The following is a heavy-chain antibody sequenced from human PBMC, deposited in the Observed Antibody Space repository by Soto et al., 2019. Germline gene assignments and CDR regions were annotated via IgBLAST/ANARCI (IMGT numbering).Heavy chain of an antibody. CDR2: IYYSGST. CDR3: ARLRRYSSSPYYFDY. CDR1: GGSISSGDYY. J-gene: IGHJ4*02. V-gene: IGHV4-30-4*01. Sequence: SETLSLTCTVSGGSISSGDYYWSWIRQPPGKGLEWIGYIYYSGSTYYNPSLKSRVTISLDTSKNQFSLKLSSVTAADTAVYYCARLRRYSSSPYYFDYWGQGTLVTVS. D-gene: IGHD6-6*01.